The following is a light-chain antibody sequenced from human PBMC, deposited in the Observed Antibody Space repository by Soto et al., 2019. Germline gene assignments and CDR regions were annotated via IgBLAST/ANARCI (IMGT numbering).Light chain of an antibody. CDR2: GAS. CDR3: LQHNSSPRT. CDR1: QSVSSSY. J-gene: IGKJ1*01. Sequence: EIVLTQSPGTLSLSPGERATLSCRASQSVSSSYLAWYQQKPGQAPRLLIYGASSRATGIPDRFSGSGSGTEFTLTISSLQPEDFATYYCLQHNSSPRTFGQGTKVDIK. V-gene: IGKV3-20*01.